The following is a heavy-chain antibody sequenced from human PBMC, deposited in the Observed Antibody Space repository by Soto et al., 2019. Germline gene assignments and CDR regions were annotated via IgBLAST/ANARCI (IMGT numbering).Heavy chain of an antibody. CDR2: IATHNDNT. J-gene: IGHJ4*02. V-gene: IGHV1-18*01. CDR1: GYTLISYG. CDR3: ARVYSSGWKGLGY. D-gene: IGHD6-19*01. Sequence: QLVQSGAEVKKPGSSVKVSCKAFGYTLISYGIGWVRQAPGQGLEWMGWIATHNDNTNYARHFKGRVTFTTDTSTSTAYMELRSLTSDDTAIYYCARVYSSGWKGLGYWGQGTLVTVSS.